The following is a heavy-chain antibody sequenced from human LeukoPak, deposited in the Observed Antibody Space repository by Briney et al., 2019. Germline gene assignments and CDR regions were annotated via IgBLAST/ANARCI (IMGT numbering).Heavy chain of an antibody. CDR2: IHTSGST. Sequence: SETLSLTCTVSGGSISSYYWSWIRQPAGKGLEWIGRIHTSGSTNYNPSLKSRLTMSVDTSKNQFSLKLNSVTAADTAVYYCVRAGDYGDYVGWFDPWGQGTLVTVSS. V-gene: IGHV4-4*07. D-gene: IGHD4-17*01. CDR1: GGSISSYY. CDR3: VRAGDYGDYVGWFDP. J-gene: IGHJ5*02.